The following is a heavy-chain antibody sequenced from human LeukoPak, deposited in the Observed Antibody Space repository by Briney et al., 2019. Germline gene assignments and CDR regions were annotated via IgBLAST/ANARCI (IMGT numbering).Heavy chain of an antibody. CDR2: INHSGST. J-gene: IGHJ5*02. V-gene: IGHV4-34*01. CDR3: ARVGATYSGDP. Sequence: PSETLSLTCAVYGGSFSGYYWSWIRQPPGKGLEWIGEINHSGSTNYNPSLKSRVTISVDTSKNQFSLKLSSVTAADTAVYYCARVGATYSGDPWGQGTLVTVSS. D-gene: IGHD1-26*01. CDR1: GGSFSGYY.